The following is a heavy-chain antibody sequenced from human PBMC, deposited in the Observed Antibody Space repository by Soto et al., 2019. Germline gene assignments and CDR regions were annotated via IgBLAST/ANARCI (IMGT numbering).Heavy chain of an antibody. V-gene: IGHV3-11*06. CDR1: GFTFSDYY. D-gene: IGHD6-25*01. J-gene: IGHJ5*02. Sequence: PGGSLRLSCAASGFTFSDYYMSWIRQAPGKGLKGVSYISSSSSYTNYADPVKGRFTISRDNAKNSLYLQMNSLRAEDTAVYDCAGYNSGPRYNWFDPWGQRALVTVST. CDR2: ISSSSSYT. CDR3: AGYNSGPRYNWFDP.